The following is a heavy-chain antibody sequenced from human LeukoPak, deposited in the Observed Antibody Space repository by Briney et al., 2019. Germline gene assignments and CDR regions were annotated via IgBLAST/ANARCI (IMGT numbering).Heavy chain of an antibody. Sequence: QAGGSLRLSCAASGFTFDDYAMHWVRQAPGKGLEWVSGISWNSGSIGYADSVKGRFTISRDNSKNMLYLQMNSLRAEDTAVYYCAKWKYSNSGIDDYWGQGTLVTVSS. J-gene: IGHJ4*02. D-gene: IGHD6-6*01. CDR1: GFTFDDYA. V-gene: IGHV3-9*01. CDR2: ISWNSGSI. CDR3: AKWKYSNSGIDDY.